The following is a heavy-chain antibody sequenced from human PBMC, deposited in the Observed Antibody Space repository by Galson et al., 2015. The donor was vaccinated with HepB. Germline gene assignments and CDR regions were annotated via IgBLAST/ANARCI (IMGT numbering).Heavy chain of an antibody. CDR1: GFTFSSYS. CDR2: IWYDGSNK. V-gene: IGHV3-33*08. CDR3: LAVAGTPSARYFDP. D-gene: IGHD6-19*01. Sequence: SLRLSCAASGFTFSSYSMNWVRQAPGKGLEWVAVIWYDGSNKYYADSVKGRFTISRDNSKNTLYLQMNSLRAEDTAVYYCLAVAGTPSARYFDPWGRGTLVTVSS. J-gene: IGHJ2*01.